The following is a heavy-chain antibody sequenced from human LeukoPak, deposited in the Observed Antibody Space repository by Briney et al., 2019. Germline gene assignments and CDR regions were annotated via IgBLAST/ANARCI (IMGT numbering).Heavy chain of an antibody. J-gene: IGHJ6*02. CDR2: ISYDGSNK. V-gene: IGHV3-30-3*01. Sequence: GRSLRLSCAASGFTFSSYAMHWVRQAPGKGLEWVAVISYDGSNKYYADSVKGRFTISRDNSKNTLYLQMNSLRAEDTALYYCARVSYRQDGMDVWGQGATVIVSS. D-gene: IGHD5-12*01. CDR1: GFTFSSYA. CDR3: ARVSYRQDGMDV.